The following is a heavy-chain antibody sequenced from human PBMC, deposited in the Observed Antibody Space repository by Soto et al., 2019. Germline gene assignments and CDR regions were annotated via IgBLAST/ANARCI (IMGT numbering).Heavy chain of an antibody. CDR1: WFTFSSYI. J-gene: IGHJ4*02. V-gene: IGHV3-48*02. Sequence: GGSVRLSCAASWFTFSSYIMNCVRQAPGKGLEWVSYISSSSSNIHYADSVKGRFTISRDNDKNSLYLKMNSLRDEDTAVYYCATLTGTKVYWAPGTMVTISS. CDR2: ISSSSSNI. D-gene: IGHD1-7*01. CDR3: ATLTGTKVY.